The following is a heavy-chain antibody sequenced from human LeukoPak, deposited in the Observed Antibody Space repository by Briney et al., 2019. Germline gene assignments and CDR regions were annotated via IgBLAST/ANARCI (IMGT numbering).Heavy chain of an antibody. D-gene: IGHD6-6*01. J-gene: IGHJ4*02. CDR2: INHSGST. CDR3: ARDQIVEPFDY. CDR1: GGSISSGGYY. V-gene: IGHV4-30-2*01. Sequence: NPSQTLSLTCTVSGGSISSGGYYWSWIRQPPGKGLEWIGEINHSGSTNYNPSLKSRVTISVDTSKNQFSLKLSSVTAADTAVYYCARDQIVEPFDYWGQGTLVTVSS.